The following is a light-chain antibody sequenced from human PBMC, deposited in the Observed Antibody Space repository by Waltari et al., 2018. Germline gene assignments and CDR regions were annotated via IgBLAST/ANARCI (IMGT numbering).Light chain of an antibody. CDR3: QQYDSYPWT. Sequence: DIQMPQSPSTLSACVRDRVTITCRVRQSISRWLAWYQQKPGKAPKLLVYQASSLESGVPSRFSGSGSGTEFTLTISSLQPDDFATYYCQQYDSYPWTFGQGTKVEIK. CDR1: QSISRW. J-gene: IGKJ1*01. CDR2: QAS. V-gene: IGKV1-5*03.